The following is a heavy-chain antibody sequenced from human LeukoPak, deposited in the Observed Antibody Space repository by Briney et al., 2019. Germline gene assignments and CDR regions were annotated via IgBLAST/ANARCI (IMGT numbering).Heavy chain of an antibody. CDR2: IDTSGNT. CDR1: GGSISSYY. J-gene: IGHJ2*01. Sequence: SETLSLTCTVSGGSISSYYWSWIRQPAGKGLEWIGRIDTSGNTNYKPSLKSRVTMSVDTSKNQFSLKLSSVTAADTAVYYCARVSSSWYQDWYFDLRGRGTLVTVSS. CDR3: ARVSSSWYQDWYFDL. V-gene: IGHV4-4*07. D-gene: IGHD6-13*01.